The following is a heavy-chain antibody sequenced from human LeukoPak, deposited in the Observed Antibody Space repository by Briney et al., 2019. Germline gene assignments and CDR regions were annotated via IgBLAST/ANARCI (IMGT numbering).Heavy chain of an antibody. CDR3: ASAIAAASHFDY. CDR2: INPSGGST. CDR1: GYTFTSYY. Sequence: ASVKVSCKASGYTFTSYYMRWVRQAPGQGLEWMGIINPSGGSTSYAQKFQGRVTMTRDTSTSTVYMELSSLRSEDTAVYYCASAIAAASHFDYWGQGTLVTVSS. D-gene: IGHD6-13*01. V-gene: IGHV1-46*03. J-gene: IGHJ4*02.